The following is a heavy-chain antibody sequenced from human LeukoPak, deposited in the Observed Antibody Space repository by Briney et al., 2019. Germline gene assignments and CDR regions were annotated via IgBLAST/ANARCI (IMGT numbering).Heavy chain of an antibody. CDR3: ARGVVRYYYGMDV. D-gene: IGHD2-2*01. Sequence: PSETLSLTCTVSGGSISSYYWSWIRQPPGEGLEWIGYIYYSGSTNYNPSLKSRVTISVDTSKNQFSLKLSSVTAADTAVYYCARGVVRYYYGMDVWGQGTTVTVSS. CDR1: GGSISSYY. V-gene: IGHV4-59*08. J-gene: IGHJ6*02. CDR2: IYYSGST.